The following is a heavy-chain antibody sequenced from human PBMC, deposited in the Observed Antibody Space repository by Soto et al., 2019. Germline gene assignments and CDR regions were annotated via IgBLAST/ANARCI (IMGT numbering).Heavy chain of an antibody. CDR3: ARGPEFITIFGVAPMGWFDP. Sequence: PSETLSLTCTVSGGSISSYYWSWIRQPPGKGLEWIGYIYYSGSTNYNPSLKSRVTISVDTSKNQFSLKLSSVTAADTAVHYCARGPEFITIFGVAPMGWFDPWGQGTLVTVSS. V-gene: IGHV4-59*01. CDR1: GGSISSYY. J-gene: IGHJ5*02. CDR2: IYYSGST. D-gene: IGHD3-3*01.